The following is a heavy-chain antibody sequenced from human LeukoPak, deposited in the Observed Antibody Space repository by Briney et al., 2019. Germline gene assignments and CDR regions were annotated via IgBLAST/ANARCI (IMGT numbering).Heavy chain of an antibody. CDR1: GFTFSSYG. Sequence: GGSLRLSCAASGFTFSSYGMHWVRQAPGKGLEWVAVISYDGSNKYHADSVKGRFTISRDNSKNTLYLQMNSLRAEDTAVYYCAKDSYYYDSSGSPGDYWGQGTLVTVSS. V-gene: IGHV3-30*18. CDR3: AKDSYYYDSSGSPGDY. J-gene: IGHJ4*02. D-gene: IGHD3-22*01. CDR2: ISYDGSNK.